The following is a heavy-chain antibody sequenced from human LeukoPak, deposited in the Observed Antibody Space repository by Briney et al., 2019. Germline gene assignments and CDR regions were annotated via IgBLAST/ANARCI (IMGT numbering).Heavy chain of an antibody. V-gene: IGHV3-30*02. CDR1: GFTFSSYG. Sequence: GGSLRLSCAASGFTFSSYGMHWVRQAPGKGLEWVAFIRSDGSNKYYADSVKGRFTISRDNSKNTLYLQMNSVRAEDTAVYYCAKRHVWFGELEDSLSFDYWGQGTLVTVSS. D-gene: IGHD3-10*01. CDR3: AKRHVWFGELEDSLSFDY. J-gene: IGHJ4*02. CDR2: IRSDGSNK.